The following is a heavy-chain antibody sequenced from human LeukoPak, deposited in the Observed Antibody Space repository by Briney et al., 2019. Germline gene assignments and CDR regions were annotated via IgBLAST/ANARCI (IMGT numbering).Heavy chain of an antibody. CDR3: ARVGWEPTGFDY. Sequence: GGSLRLTCAASGFTFGSYSMNWVRQAPGKGLEWVSSISSSSSYIYYADSVKGRFTISRDNAKNSLYLQMNSLRAEDTAVYYCARVGWEPTGFDYWGQGTLVTVSS. V-gene: IGHV3-21*01. J-gene: IGHJ4*02. CDR2: ISSSSSYI. D-gene: IGHD1-26*01. CDR1: GFTFGSYS.